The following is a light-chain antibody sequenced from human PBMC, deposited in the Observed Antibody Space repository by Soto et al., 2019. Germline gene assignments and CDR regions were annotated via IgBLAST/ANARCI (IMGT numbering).Light chain of an antibody. V-gene: IGLV2-14*01. CDR3: SSYTSSSTVV. J-gene: IGLJ2*01. CDR1: SSDVGGYNY. CDR2: DVS. Sequence: QSALXQXASVSGSPGXSXXISXTGTSSDVGGYNYVSWYQQHPGKAPKLMIYDVSNRPSGVSNRFSGSKSGNTASLTISGLQAEDEADYYCSSYTSSSTVVFGGGTKVTVL.